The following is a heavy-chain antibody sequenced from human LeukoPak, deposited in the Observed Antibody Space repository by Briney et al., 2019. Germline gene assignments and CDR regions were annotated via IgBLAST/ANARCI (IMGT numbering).Heavy chain of an antibody. CDR1: GGSISSGSYY. CDR3: AREGMKGGY. D-gene: IGHD3-16*01. CDR2: IYTSGST. J-gene: IGHJ4*02. Sequence: SETLSLTCTVSGGSISSGSYYWSWIRQPAGKGLEWIGRIYTSGSTNYNPSLKSRVTISVDTSKNQFSLKLSSVTAADTAVYYCAREGMKGGYWGQGTLVTVSS. V-gene: IGHV4-61*02.